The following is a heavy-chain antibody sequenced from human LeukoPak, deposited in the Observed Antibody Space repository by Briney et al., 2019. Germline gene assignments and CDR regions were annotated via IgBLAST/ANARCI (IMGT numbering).Heavy chain of an antibody. V-gene: IGHV3-73*01. Sequence: PGGSLRLSCAASGFTFSGSAIHWVRQASGKGLEWVGRIRSKPNSYATAYAASVKGRFTISRVDSKNTAYLQMNSLKTEDTAVYYCTTTGTGSDYYDSSGYYSTPDYWGQGTLVTVSS. J-gene: IGHJ4*02. CDR2: IRSKPNSYAT. CDR1: GFTFSGSA. CDR3: TTTGTGSDYYDSSGYYSTPDY. D-gene: IGHD3-22*01.